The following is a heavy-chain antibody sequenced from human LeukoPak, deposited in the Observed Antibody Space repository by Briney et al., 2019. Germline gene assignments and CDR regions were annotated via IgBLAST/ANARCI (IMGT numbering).Heavy chain of an antibody. J-gene: IGHJ4*02. D-gene: IGHD3-22*01. CDR1: GYTFSIYT. CDR2: IDPNSGNP. CDR3: ARLHYDSSGFSLLDY. Sequence: GASVKVYCKASGYTFSIYTLHWVRQAPGQGLEWMGWIDPNSGNPTYAQGFTGRFVFSSDTSVTTAYLQISSLKAEDTAVYFCARLHYDSSGFSLLDYWGQGTLVTVSS. V-gene: IGHV7-4-1*02.